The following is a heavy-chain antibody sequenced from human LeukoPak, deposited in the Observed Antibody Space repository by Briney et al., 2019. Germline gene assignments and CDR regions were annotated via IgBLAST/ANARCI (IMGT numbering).Heavy chain of an antibody. J-gene: IGHJ4*01. D-gene: IGHD2-15*01. CDR1: GFTLSIYG. V-gene: IGHV3-30*18. CDR2: IFYDGSNK. Sequence: PGGSLRLSCAATGFTLSIYGMHWVRQAPGKGLEWVAVIFYDGSNKYYADSGKGRFTISRDNSMKTLDLKMNSLRAEDRAVYYCAKLNGYCSGRSCYKGFDFWGQGTLVTVPS. CDR3: AKLNGYCSGRSCYKGFDF.